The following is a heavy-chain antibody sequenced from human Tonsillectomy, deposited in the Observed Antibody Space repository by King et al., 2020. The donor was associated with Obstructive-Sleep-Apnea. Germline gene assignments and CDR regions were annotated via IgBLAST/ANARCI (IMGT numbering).Heavy chain of an antibody. CDR2: INTNTGNP. CDR3: ARERSVVVVAATRDYYFGMDV. Sequence: VQLVESGSELKKPGASVKVSCKASGYTFTNYPMNWVRQAPGQGLEWMGWINTNTGNPTYAQGFTGRFVFSLDTSASTAYLQISSLKAEDTAVYYCARERSVVVVAATRDYYFGMDVWGQGTTDTVSS. D-gene: IGHD2-15*01. J-gene: IGHJ6*02. V-gene: IGHV7-4-1*02. CDR1: GYTFTNYP.